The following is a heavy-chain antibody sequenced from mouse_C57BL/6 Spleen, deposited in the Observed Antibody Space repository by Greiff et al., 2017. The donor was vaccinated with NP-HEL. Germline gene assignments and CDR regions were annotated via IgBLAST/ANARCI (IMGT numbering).Heavy chain of an antibody. CDR2: IRLKSDNYAT. CDR3: TADYGSSRYYFDY. Sequence: EVKLEESGGGLVQPGGSMKLSCVASGFTFSNYWMNWVRQSPEKGLEWVAQIRLKSDNYATHYAESVKGRFTISRDDSKSSVYLQMNNLRAEDTGIYYCTADYGSSRYYFDYWGQGTTLTVSS. V-gene: IGHV6-3*01. J-gene: IGHJ2*01. D-gene: IGHD1-1*01. CDR1: GFTFSNYW.